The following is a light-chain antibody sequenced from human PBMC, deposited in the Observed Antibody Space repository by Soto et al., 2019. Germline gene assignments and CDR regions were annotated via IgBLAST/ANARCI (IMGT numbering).Light chain of an antibody. V-gene: IGKV1-12*01. CDR2: SAS. Sequence: DSQMTQPPSSVPASVGDRVTITCRASQGFSTWLAWYRRKPGRAPELLFYSASSLHSGVPSRFSGSGSGTDFALTISTLQPEEFATYYGHQANSFSRTVGGGTEVVIK. J-gene: IGKJ4*01. CDR1: QGFSTW. CDR3: HQANSFSRT.